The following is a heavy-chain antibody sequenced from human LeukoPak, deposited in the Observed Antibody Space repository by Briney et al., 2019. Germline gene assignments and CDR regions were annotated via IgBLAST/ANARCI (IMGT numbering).Heavy chain of an antibody. V-gene: IGHV3-23*01. CDR3: ARDKYGDYGLDY. CDR2: ISNNGGYT. D-gene: IGHD4-17*01. CDR1: GFTFSSSA. Sequence: GGSLRLSCAASGFTFSSSAMSWVRQAPGKGLEWVSAISNNGGYTYYADSVQGRFTISRDNSKSTLCLQMNSLRAEDTAVYYCARDKYGDYGLDYWGPGTLVTVSS. J-gene: IGHJ4*02.